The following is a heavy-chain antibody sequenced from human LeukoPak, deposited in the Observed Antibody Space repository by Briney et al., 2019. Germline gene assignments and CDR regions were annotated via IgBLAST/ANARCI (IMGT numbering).Heavy chain of an antibody. J-gene: IGHJ2*01. V-gene: IGHV4-61*02. CDR3: ARDLGGWLQLNWYFDL. CDR2: ISTSGST. Sequence: ASQTLSLTCTVSGGSVSSGSYYYNWIRQPAGKGLEWIGRISTSGSTNYNPSLKSRVTISVDTSKNQFSLKLSSVTAADTAVYYCARDLGGWLQLNWYFDLWGRGTLVTVSS. CDR1: GGSVSSGSYY. D-gene: IGHD5-24*01.